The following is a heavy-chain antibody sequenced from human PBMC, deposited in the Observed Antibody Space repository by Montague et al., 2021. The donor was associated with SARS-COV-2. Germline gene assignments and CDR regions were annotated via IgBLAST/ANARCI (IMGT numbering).Heavy chain of an antibody. J-gene: IGHJ4*02. CDR3: ARVDSLVSFDY. CDR2: IYYSGST. Sequence: SETLSLTCTVSGGSISSYYWSWTRQPPGKGLERIGYIYYSGSTNYNPTLKSSVTISVDTSKNQFSLKLSSVSAADTAVYYCARVDSLVSFDYWGQGTLVTVSS. V-gene: IGHV4-59*01. D-gene: IGHD2-2*03. CDR1: GGSISSYY.